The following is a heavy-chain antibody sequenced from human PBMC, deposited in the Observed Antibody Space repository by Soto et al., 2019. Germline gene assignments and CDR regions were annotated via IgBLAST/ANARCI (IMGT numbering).Heavy chain of an antibody. V-gene: IGHV3-74*01. CDR3: ATVFEH. CDR2: VDSAGSGT. J-gene: IGHJ4*02. CDR1: GITFSGFW. Sequence: VPLVESGGGSVQPGGSLRLSCVASGITFSGFWMHWVRQVPGKGLEWVARVDSAGSGTSYADSVKGRFTVSRDNAKNTLSLQMDSLRVEDTAVYYCATVFEHWGQGIPVTVS.